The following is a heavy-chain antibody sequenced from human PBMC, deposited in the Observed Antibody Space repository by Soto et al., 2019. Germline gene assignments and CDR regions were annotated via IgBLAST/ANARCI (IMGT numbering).Heavy chain of an antibody. V-gene: IGHV3-20*04. CDR3: ARVRGVMYYYYGMDV. Sequence: GGSLRLSCAASGFTFDDYGMSWVRQAPGKGLEWVSGINWNGGSTGYADSVKGRFTISRDNAKNSLYLQMNSLRAEDTALYYCARVRGVMYYYYGMDVWGQGTTVTVSS. D-gene: IGHD3-10*01. CDR2: INWNGGST. J-gene: IGHJ6*02. CDR1: GFTFDDYG.